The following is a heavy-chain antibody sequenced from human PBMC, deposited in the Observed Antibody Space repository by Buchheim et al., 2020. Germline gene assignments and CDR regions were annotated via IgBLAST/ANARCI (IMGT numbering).Heavy chain of an antibody. CDR3: AKRSGDRTTSWGMDI. J-gene: IGHJ6*02. V-gene: IGHV3-30*18. D-gene: IGHD1-14*01. CDR1: GFTFSNYW. Sequence: VQLVDSGGGLVKPGGSLRLSCAASGFTFSNYWMSWVRQAPGKGLEWVAAISYDGSNKYFADSVKGRFTISRDNSKNTLYLQMNSLRAEDTAVYYCAKRSGDRTTSWGMDIWGQGTT. CDR2: ISYDGSNK.